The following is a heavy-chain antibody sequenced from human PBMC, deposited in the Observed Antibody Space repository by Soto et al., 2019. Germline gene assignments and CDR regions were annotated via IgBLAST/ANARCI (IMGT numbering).Heavy chain of an antibody. J-gene: IGHJ6*02. CDR2: ISGSGDNT. Sequence: PGGSLRLSCAASGFTFSSYAVSWVRQAPGKGLEWVSAISGSGDNTFYADSVKGRFTISRDNSKNTLYLQMNSLRAEDTAVYYCAKRVVVVIKYYYGMDVWGQGTTVTVSS. CDR3: AKRVVVVIKYYYGMDV. D-gene: IGHD3-22*01. CDR1: GFTFSSYA. V-gene: IGHV3-23*01.